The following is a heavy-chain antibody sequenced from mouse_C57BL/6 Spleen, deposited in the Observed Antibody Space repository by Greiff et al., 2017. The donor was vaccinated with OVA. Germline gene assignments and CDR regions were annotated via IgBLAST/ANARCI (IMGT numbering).Heavy chain of an antibody. Sequence: ESGPGLVKPSQSLSLTCSVTGYSITSGHYWNWIRQFPGNKLEWMGYISYDGSNNYNPSLKNRISITRDTSKNQFFLKLNSVTTEDTATYYCARSYYYGSSYVDYWGQGTTLTVSS. CDR2: ISYDGSN. CDR3: ARSYYYGSSYVDY. D-gene: IGHD1-1*01. J-gene: IGHJ2*01. CDR1: GYSITSGHY. V-gene: IGHV3-6*01.